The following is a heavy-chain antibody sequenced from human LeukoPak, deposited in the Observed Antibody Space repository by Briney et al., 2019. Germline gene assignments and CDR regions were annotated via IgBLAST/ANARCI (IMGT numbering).Heavy chain of an antibody. D-gene: IGHD3-9*01. CDR1: GYSFSSFG. CDR2: INAGNGNT. J-gene: IGHJ5*02. Sequence: GASVKVSCKASGYSFSSFGISWLRQAPGQRLEWMGWINAGNGNTKYSQEFQGRVTITRDTSASTAYMELSSLRSEDMAVYYCARAVVYDILTGYWWFDPWGQGTLVTVSS. CDR3: ARAVVYDILTGYWWFDP. V-gene: IGHV1-3*03.